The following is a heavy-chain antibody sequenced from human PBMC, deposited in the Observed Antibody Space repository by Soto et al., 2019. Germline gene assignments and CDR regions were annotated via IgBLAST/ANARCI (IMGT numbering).Heavy chain of an antibody. CDR2: INPNRGGT. CDR3: ASGGIIAVAGIYYYYGMDV. D-gene: IGHD6-19*01. Sequence: WVGQAPGEGLGWMGWINPNRGGTNYAQKFQGWVTMTRDTSISTAYMELSRLRSDDTAVYYCASGGIIAVAGIYYYYGMDVWGQGTTVTVSS. J-gene: IGHJ6*02. V-gene: IGHV1-2*04.